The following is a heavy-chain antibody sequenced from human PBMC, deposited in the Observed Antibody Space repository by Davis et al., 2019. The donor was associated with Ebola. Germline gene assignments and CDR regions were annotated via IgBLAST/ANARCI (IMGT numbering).Heavy chain of an antibody. V-gene: IGHV1-46*01. J-gene: IGHJ4*02. CDR2: TNPSGGST. CDR3: AREVGENDY. CDR1: GYTFTSYY. Sequence: AASVKVSCKASGYTFTSYYMHWVRQAPGQGLEWMGITNPSGGSTSYAQKFQGRVTMTRDTYTSTVYMELSSLGSEDTAVYYCAREVGENDYWGQGTLVTVSS.